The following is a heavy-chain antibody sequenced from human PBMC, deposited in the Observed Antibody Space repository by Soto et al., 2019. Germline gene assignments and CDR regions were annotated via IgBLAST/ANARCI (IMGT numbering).Heavy chain of an antibody. V-gene: IGHV1-18*01. CDR3: ARVPHIVVVPAAIPYAFDI. CDR1: GYTFTSYG. CDR2: ISAYNGNT. Sequence: VKVSCKASGYTFTSYGISWVRQAPGQGLEWMGWISAYNGNTNYAQKLQGRVTMTTDTSTSTAYMELRSLRSDDTAVYYCARVPHIVVVPAAIPYAFDIWGQGTMVTVSS. J-gene: IGHJ3*02. D-gene: IGHD2-2*02.